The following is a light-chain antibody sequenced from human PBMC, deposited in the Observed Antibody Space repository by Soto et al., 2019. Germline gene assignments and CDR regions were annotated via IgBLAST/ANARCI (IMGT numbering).Light chain of an antibody. CDR1: SSNIGSNT. CDR2: SNN. Sequence: QSVLTQPPSTSGTPGQRVTISCSGSSSNIGSNTVNWYQQLPGTAPKLLIYSNNQRPSGVPDRFSGSKSGTSASLAISGLQSEDEGDYYCATWDDSPNGAVFGGGTQLTVL. J-gene: IGLJ7*01. V-gene: IGLV1-44*01. CDR3: ATWDDSPNGAV.